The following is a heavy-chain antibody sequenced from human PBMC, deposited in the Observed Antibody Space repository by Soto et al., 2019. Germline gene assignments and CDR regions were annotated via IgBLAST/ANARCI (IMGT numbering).Heavy chain of an antibody. J-gene: IGHJ4*02. CDR1: GYTLTELS. CDR3: AKDPAYNWRYFFDY. V-gene: IGHV1-24*01. CDR2: FDPEDGET. Sequence: ASVKVSCKVSGYTLTELSMHWVRQAPGKGLEWMGGFDPEDGETIYAQKFQGRVTMTEDTSTDTAYMELSSLRSEDTAVYYCAKDPAYNWRYFFDYRGQGTLVIVSS. D-gene: IGHD1-20*01.